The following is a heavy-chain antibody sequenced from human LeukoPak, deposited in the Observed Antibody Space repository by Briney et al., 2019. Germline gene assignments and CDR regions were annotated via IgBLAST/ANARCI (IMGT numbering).Heavy chain of an antibody. CDR2: ISRSGDYT. V-gene: IGHV3-23*01. CDR1: GFTFTSYA. D-gene: IGHD3-16*01. Sequence: GGSLRLSCAASGFTFTSYAMTWVRQAPGKGLEWVSGISRSGDYTYYADSVRGRFTISRDNSKNTLYLQLSSLRAEDTAVYCCAKLPTSGGDYVYMDYWGQGTLVTVSS. J-gene: IGHJ4*02. CDR3: AKLPTSGGDYVYMDY.